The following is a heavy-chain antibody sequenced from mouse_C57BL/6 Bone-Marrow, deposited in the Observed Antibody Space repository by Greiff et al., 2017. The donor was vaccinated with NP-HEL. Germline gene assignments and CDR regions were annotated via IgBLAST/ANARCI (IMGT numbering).Heavy chain of an antibody. CDR1: GYTFTSYW. J-gene: IGHJ2*01. CDR2: IDPSDSYT. D-gene: IGHD1-1*01. CDR3: ALTTGRDY. Sequence: QVQLKQPGAELVMPGASVKLSCKASGYTFTSYWMHWVKQRPGQGLEWIGEIDPSDSYTNYNQKFKGKSTLTVDKSSSTAYMQLSSLTSEDSAVYYCALTTGRDYWGQGTTLTVSS. V-gene: IGHV1-69*01.